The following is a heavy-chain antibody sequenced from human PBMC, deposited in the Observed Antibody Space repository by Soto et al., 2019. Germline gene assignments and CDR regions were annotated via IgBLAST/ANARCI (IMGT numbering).Heavy chain of an antibody. D-gene: IGHD5-18*01. Sequence: AASVKVSCKASGYTFTNNDVTWVRQATGQGLEWMGWMNPGSGDTGYAQKFQGRVTMTRDISIATAYMELTGLTSEDTAIYYCARMESFGSLNWFDPCGQGTLVTVSS. CDR3: ARMESFGSLNWFDP. CDR2: MNPGSGDT. CDR1: GYTFTNND. V-gene: IGHV1-8*01. J-gene: IGHJ5*02.